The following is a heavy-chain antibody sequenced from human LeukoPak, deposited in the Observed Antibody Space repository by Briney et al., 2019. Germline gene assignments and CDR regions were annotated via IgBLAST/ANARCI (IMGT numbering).Heavy chain of an antibody. Sequence: ASVTVSCKASGYTFTGYYMHWVRQAPGQGLEWMGWINPNSGGTNYAQKFQGRVTMTRDTSISTAYMELSRLRSDDTAVYYCARDWSDYGDYGYFDYWGQGTLVTVS. J-gene: IGHJ4*02. D-gene: IGHD4-17*01. V-gene: IGHV1-2*02. CDR1: GYTFTGYY. CDR2: INPNSGGT. CDR3: ARDWSDYGDYGYFDY.